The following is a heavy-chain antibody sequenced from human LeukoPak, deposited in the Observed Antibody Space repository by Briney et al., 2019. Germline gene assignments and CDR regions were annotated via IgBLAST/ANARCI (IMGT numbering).Heavy chain of an antibody. CDR2: INSDGSST. V-gene: IGHV3-74*01. D-gene: IGHD2-21*01. Sequence: PGGSLRLSCAAPGFTFSSYWMHWLRHAPGRGPVWVSRINSDGSSTSYADSVKGRFTISRDNAKNSLYLQMNSLRAEDTAVYYCVLFLRYLDYWGQGTLVTVSS. CDR3: VLFLRYLDY. CDR1: GFTFSSYW. J-gene: IGHJ4*02.